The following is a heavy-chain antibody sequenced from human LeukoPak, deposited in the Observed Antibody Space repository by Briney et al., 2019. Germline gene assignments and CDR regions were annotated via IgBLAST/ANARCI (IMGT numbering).Heavy chain of an antibody. CDR3: AKNSGSYDLHY. V-gene: IGHV3-23*01. CDR1: GFTFSNYA. J-gene: IGHJ4*02. CDR2: ISSSGGST. D-gene: IGHD1-26*01. Sequence: PGGSLRLSCAASGFTFSNYAMSWVRQAPGKGLEWVSAISSSGGSTYYADSVKGRFTISRDNSKNTLYLQMNSLRAEDTAVCYCAKNSGSYDLHYWGQGTLVTVSS.